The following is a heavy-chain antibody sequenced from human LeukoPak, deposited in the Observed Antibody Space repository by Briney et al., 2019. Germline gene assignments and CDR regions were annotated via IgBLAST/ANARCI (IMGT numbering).Heavy chain of an antibody. CDR1: GFTFSSYG. J-gene: IGHJ6*02. V-gene: IGHV3-30*18. CDR3: AKDRGLKAGMDV. D-gene: IGHD3-10*01. CDR2: ISYDGSNK. Sequence: GRSLTLSCAASGFTFSSYGMHWVRQAPGKGLEWVAVISYDGSNKYYADSVKGRFTISRDNSKNSLYLQMNSLRAEDTAVYDCAKDRGLKAGMDVWGQGTTVTVSS.